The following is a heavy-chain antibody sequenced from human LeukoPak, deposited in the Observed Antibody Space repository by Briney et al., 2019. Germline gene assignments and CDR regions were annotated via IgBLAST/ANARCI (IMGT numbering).Heavy chain of an antibody. CDR3: ARVWELSYDY. D-gene: IGHD1-26*01. CDR2: IYNDGST. Sequence: GGSLRLSCAASGFSVSTDHMSWVRQAPGRGLEWVSVIYNDGSTYYADTVKGRFTISRDNSKNTVDLLVNSLRAEDTAVYYCARVWELSYDYWGQGTLVTVSS. CDR1: GFSVSTDH. V-gene: IGHV3-53*01. J-gene: IGHJ4*02.